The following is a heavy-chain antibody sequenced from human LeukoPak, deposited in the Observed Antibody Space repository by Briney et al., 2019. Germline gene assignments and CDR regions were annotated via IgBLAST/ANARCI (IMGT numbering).Heavy chain of an antibody. V-gene: IGHV1-2*02. CDR3: ARDPINYGSGSDYDY. D-gene: IGHD3-10*01. CDR2: INPNRGGT. Sequence: ASVKVSCKASGGTFSSYAISWVRQAPGQGLEWMGWINPNRGGTNYAQKFQGRVTMTRDTSISTAYMELSRLRSDDTAVYYCARDPINYGSGSDYDYWGQGTLVTVSS. J-gene: IGHJ4*02. CDR1: GGTFSSYA.